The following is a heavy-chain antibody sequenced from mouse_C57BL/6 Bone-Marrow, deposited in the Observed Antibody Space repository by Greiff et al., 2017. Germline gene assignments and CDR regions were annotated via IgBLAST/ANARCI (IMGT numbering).Heavy chain of an antibody. CDR3: ARDYYGSSDY. Sequence: VQLQQSGPELVKPGASVTISCKASGYTFTDYYMNWVKQSHGKSLEWIGDINPNNGGTSYNQKFKGKATLTVDKSSSTAYMELRSLTSEDSAVYYCARDYYGSSDYWGQGTTLTVSS. J-gene: IGHJ2*01. D-gene: IGHD1-1*01. CDR1: GYTFTDYY. V-gene: IGHV1-26*01. CDR2: INPNNGGT.